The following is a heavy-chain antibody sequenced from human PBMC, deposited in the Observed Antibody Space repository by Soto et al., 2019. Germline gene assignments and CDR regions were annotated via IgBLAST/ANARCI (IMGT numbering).Heavy chain of an antibody. D-gene: IGHD4-4*01. V-gene: IGHV3-33*01. J-gene: IGHJ6*02. CDR3: ARTGSNSHGDYYYGMDV. CDR2: IWYDGSNK. CDR1: GFTFSSYG. Sequence: GGSLRLSCAASGFTFSSYGMHWVRQAPGKGLEWVAVIWYDGSNKYYADSVKGRFTISRDNSKNTLYLQMNSLRAEDTAVYYCARTGSNSHGDYYYGMDVWGQGTTVTVSS.